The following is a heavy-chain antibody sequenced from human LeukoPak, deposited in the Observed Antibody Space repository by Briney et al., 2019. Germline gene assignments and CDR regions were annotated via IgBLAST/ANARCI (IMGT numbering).Heavy chain of an antibody. V-gene: IGHV3-48*03. CDR2: ISRSGSFI. CDR3: ARDSGHSSGDDCNHFDY. D-gene: IGHD2-21*02. Sequence: GGSLRLSCAASGSNFSNYEFNWVRQAPGRGLEWVSYISRSGSFITYGDSVKGRFTISRDNAKNSLYLQMNSLRAEDTAVYYCARDSGHSSGDDCNHFDYWGQGTLVTVSS. CDR1: GSNFSNYE. J-gene: IGHJ4*02.